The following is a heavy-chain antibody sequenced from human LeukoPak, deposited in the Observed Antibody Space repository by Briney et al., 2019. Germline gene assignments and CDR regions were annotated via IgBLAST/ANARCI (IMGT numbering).Heavy chain of an antibody. V-gene: IGHV4-59*01. J-gene: IGHJ4*02. D-gene: IGHD3-9*01. CDR1: GGSISSYY. Sequence: SETLSLTCTVSGGSISSYYWSWIRQPPGKGLEWIGYIYYSGSTNYNPSLKSRVTISVDTSKNQFSLKLGSVTAADTAVYYCARGLTYFDWLVLGYWGQGTLVTVSS. CDR2: IYYSGST. CDR3: ARGLTYFDWLVLGY.